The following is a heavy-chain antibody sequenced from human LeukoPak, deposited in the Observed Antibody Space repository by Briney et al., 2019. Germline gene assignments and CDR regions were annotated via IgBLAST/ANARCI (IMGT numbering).Heavy chain of an antibody. V-gene: IGHV1-2*02. CDR2: INPNSGDT. CDR3: AREPIISVPAAIGAYNWFDP. D-gene: IGHD2-2*02. CDR1: GYTFTGYY. Sequence: ASVKVSCKASGYTFTGYYVHWVREAPGQGLEWMGWINPNSGDTKYAQKFQGRVTMTRDTSISTAYMELNRLRSDDTAVYYCAREPIISVPAAIGAYNWFDPWGQGTLVTVSS. J-gene: IGHJ5*02.